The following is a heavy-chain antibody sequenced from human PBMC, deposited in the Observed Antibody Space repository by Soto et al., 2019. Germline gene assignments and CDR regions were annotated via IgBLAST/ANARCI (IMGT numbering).Heavy chain of an antibody. CDR1: GFSFSSYA. CDR3: ATTGPY. CDR2: VSASGATT. J-gene: IGHJ4*02. Sequence: GGSLRLSCAASGFSFSSYAMSWVRQAPGKGLEWVSAVSASGATTYNADSVKGRFTISRDNSKNTVSLQMNSLRDEDSAAYYCATTGPYWGQGTLVTVSS. V-gene: IGHV3-23*01.